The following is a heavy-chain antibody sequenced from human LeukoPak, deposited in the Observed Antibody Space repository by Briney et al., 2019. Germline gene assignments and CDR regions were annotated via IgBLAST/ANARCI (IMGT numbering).Heavy chain of an antibody. CDR1: GGSISNYY. CDR3: ARVGVYSSSWGGGHYFDY. D-gene: IGHD6-13*01. Sequence: SETLSLTCTVSGGSISNYYWSWIRQPPGKGLEWIGYIYYSGSTNYNPSLKSRVTISVDTSKNQFSLKLSSVTAADTAVYYCARVGVYSSSWGGGHYFDYWGQGTLVTVSS. CDR2: IYYSGST. J-gene: IGHJ4*02. V-gene: IGHV4-59*01.